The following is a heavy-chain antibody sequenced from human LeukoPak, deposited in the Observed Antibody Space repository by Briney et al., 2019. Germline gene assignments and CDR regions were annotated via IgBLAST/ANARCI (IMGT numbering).Heavy chain of an antibody. CDR1: GGSTSSYY. Sequence: SETPSLTCTVSGGSTSSYYWSWIRQPPGKGLEWIGDIYYSGSTNYNPSLKSRVTISVDTSKNQFSLKLSSVTAADTAVYYCARHGPLGYCSGGSCYDLYYMDVWGKGTTVTVSS. CDR3: ARHGPLGYCSGGSCYDLYYMDV. J-gene: IGHJ6*03. D-gene: IGHD2-15*01. CDR2: IYYSGST. V-gene: IGHV4-59*08.